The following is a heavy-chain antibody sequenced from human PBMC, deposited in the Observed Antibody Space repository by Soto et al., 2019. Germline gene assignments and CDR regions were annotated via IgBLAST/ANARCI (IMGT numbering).Heavy chain of an antibody. Sequence: PGGSLRLSCAASGFTFSNAWINWVRQAPGKGLEWVALIWYDGTDKYYADSVKGRFTISRDNSKNTLYLQMNSLRAEDTAVYYCAKGTQHFYYAMDVWGQGTTVTVSS. CDR3: AKGTQHFYYAMDV. CDR1: GFTFSNAW. CDR2: IWYDGTDK. V-gene: IGHV3-33*06. D-gene: IGHD1-7*01. J-gene: IGHJ6*02.